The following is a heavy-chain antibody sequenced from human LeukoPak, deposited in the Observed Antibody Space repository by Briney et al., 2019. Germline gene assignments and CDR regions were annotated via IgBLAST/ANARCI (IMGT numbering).Heavy chain of an antibody. CDR2: LYYNGDT. D-gene: IGHD2-15*01. J-gene: IGHJ4*02. V-gene: IGHV4-61*08. CDR3: GRWAAELLLDY. Sequence: SETLSLTCSVSGGSFIGGSMNDFSWTWIRQPPGKGPQCVATLYYNGDTVYDPSLKSRVTISIDTSKDQFSLRLTSVTAADTAVYYCGRWAAELLLDYWGQGTLVTVSS. CDR1: GGSFIGGSMNDFS.